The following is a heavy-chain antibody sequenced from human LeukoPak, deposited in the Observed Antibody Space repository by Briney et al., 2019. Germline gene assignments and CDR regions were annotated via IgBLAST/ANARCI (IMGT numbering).Heavy chain of an antibody. CDR3: AKDQDSSGYPRDAFDI. CDR2: ISGSGGST. Sequence: GGSLRLSCAASGFTFSSYAMSWVRQAPGKGLEWVSAISGSGGSTYYADSVKGRFTISRDNAKNSLYLQMNSLRAEDTALYYCAKDQDSSGYPRDAFDIWGQGTMVTVSS. V-gene: IGHV3-23*01. D-gene: IGHD3-22*01. J-gene: IGHJ3*02. CDR1: GFTFSSYA.